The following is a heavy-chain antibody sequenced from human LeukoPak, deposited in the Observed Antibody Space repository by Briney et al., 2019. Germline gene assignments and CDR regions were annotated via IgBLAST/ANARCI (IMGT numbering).Heavy chain of an antibody. J-gene: IGHJ4*02. D-gene: IGHD3-3*01. V-gene: IGHV4-59*01. CDR3: ARERHDLWSAYHFDS. CDR2: IYYSGTT. CDR1: SDSINRYF. Sequence: SETLSLTCDVSSDSINRYFWSWIRQPPGKGLEWIGYIYYSGTTKYNPSLMSRVSMSIDTSKNQFSLSLSSVTAADTAVYYCARERHDLWSAYHFDSWGLGTLVIVSS.